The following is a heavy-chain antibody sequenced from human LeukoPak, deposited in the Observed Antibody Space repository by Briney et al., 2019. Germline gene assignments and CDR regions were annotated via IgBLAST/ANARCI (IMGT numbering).Heavy chain of an antibody. D-gene: IGHD1-26*01. CDR3: AKDRSGMGYYFDF. V-gene: IGHV3-30*18. CDR1: GFTFNTYG. Sequence: GGSLRLSCAVSGFTFNTYGIHWVRQTPGKGLEWVALISYDGSNKYYADSVKGRFTISRDNSKNTLYLQMDSLRAEDTAVYYCAKDRSGMGYYFDFWGQGTLVTVSS. J-gene: IGHJ4*02. CDR2: ISYDGSNK.